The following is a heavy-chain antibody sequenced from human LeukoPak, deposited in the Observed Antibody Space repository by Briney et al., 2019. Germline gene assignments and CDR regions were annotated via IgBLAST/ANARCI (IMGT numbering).Heavy chain of an antibody. CDR3: ARSACGNYFDY. CDR2: ISSGTNYI. CDR1: GFTFDNYN. J-gene: IGHJ4*02. Sequence: GGSLRLSCAASGFTFDNYNMNWVRQAPGKGLEWVLSISSGTNYIFEADSVKGRFTVTKDTALNSLSLQMNSLRADDTAVYYCARSACGNYFDYWDQGTLVTVSS. V-gene: IGHV3-21*01. D-gene: IGHD1-26*01.